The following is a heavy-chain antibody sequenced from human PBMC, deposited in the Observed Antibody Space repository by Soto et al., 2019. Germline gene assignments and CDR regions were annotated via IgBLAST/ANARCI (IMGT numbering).Heavy chain of an antibody. V-gene: IGHV1-2*04. D-gene: IGHD1-26*01. CDR1: GYTFTGYY. CDR2: INPNSGGT. CDR3: ARAPLVGATYFDY. J-gene: IGHJ4*02. Sequence: ASVKVSCKASGYTFTGYYMHWVRQAPGQGLEWMGWINPNSGGTNYAQKFQGWVTMTRDTSISTAYMELSRLRSDDTAVYYCARAPLVGATYFDYWGQGTLVTVSS.